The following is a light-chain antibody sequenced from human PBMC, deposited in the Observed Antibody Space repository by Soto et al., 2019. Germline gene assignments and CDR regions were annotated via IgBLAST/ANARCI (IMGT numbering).Light chain of an antibody. V-gene: IGKV3-20*01. CDR2: GAS. CDR1: QSVSSIY. J-gene: IGKJ1*01. Sequence: PGERATLSCRASQSVSSIYLAWYQQKPGQAPRLLIYGASSRATGIPDRFSGSGSGTDFTLTISRLEPEDFAVYYSQQYGSSPRTFGQGTKV. CDR3: QQYGSSPRT.